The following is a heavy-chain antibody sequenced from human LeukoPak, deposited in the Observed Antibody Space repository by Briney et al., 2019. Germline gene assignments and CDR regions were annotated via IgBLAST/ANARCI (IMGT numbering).Heavy chain of an antibody. CDR2: IYPGDSDT. J-gene: IGHJ6*03. Sequence: GESLKISCKGSGYSFTSYWIGWVRQMPGKGLEGMGIIYPGDSDTRYSPSFQGQVTISDDKSISTAYLQWSSLKASDTAMYYCARQERYYDFWSGYYNGDYYYYMDVWGKGTMVTVSS. CDR1: GYSFTSYW. CDR3: ARQERYYDFWSGYYNGDYYYYMDV. D-gene: IGHD3-3*01. V-gene: IGHV5-51*01.